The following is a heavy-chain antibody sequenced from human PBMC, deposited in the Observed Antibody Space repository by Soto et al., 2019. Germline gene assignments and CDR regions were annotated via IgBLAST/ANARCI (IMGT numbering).Heavy chain of an antibody. Sequence: EVQLVESGGGLIQPGGSLRLSCAASGFTVSSNYMSWVRQAPGKGLEWVSVIYSGGSTYYADSVKGRFTISRDNSKNTLYLQMNSRRAEDTAVYYCARSHTYCGGDCYVPFDYWGQGTLVTVSS. CDR2: IYSGGST. D-gene: IGHD2-21*02. CDR3: ARSHTYCGGDCYVPFDY. V-gene: IGHV3-53*01. J-gene: IGHJ4*02. CDR1: GFTVSSNY.